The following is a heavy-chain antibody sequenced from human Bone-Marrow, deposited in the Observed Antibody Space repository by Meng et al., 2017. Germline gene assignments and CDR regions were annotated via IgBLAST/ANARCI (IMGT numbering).Heavy chain of an antibody. CDR2: IKRNSDGGTI. CDR1: GLSCTDAW. J-gene: IGHJ4*02. V-gene: IGHV3-15*01. CDR3: ATGAAAADH. Sequence: FVAAGLSCTDAWMSWVRQAPGKGVEWVGRIKRNSDGGTIDYAAPVKGRFTISRDDSKNTLYLQMDSLITEDTAVYFCATGAAAADHWGQGTLVTVSS. D-gene: IGHD6-13*01.